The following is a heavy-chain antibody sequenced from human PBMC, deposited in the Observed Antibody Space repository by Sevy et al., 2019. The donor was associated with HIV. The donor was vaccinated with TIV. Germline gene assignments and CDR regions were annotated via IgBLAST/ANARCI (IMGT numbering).Heavy chain of an antibody. D-gene: IGHD1-1*01. CDR2: IYYTGTT. J-gene: IGHJ4*02. CDR1: GGSTNFYY. V-gene: IGHV4-59*01. Sequence: SETLSLTCTVSGGSTNFYYWNWIRQSPGKGLEWIGHIYYTGTTNYNPSLKSRVTISVDMSKTQFSLRMSSVTSADTAIYYCARDQGTTSPRFPYYWSQGILVTVSS. CDR3: ARDQGTTSPRFPYY.